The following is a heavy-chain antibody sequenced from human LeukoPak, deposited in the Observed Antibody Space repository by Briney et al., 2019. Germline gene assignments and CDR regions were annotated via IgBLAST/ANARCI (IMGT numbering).Heavy chain of an antibody. CDR1: GFTVSSNY. CDR3: AKRIQSAMATGY. V-gene: IGHV3-23*01. CDR2: ISGSGGST. J-gene: IGHJ4*02. D-gene: IGHD5-18*01. Sequence: GGSLRLSCAASGFTVSSNYMSWVRQAPGKGLEWVSVISGSGGSTYYADSVKGRFTISRDNSKNTLYLQMNSLRAEDTAVYYCAKRIQSAMATGYWGQGTLVTVSS.